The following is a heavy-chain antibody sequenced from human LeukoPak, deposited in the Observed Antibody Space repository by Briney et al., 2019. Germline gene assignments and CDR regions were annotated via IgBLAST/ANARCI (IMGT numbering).Heavy chain of an antibody. CDR1: GYTFTNYG. J-gene: IGHJ3*02. V-gene: IGHV1-3*01. Sequence: ASVKVSCKASGYTFTNYGISWVRQAPGQGLEWMGWINAGNGNTKYSQKFQGRVTITRDTSASTAYMELSSLRSEDTAVYYCARDRLSSGWFYDAFDIWGQGTMVTVSS. CDR3: ARDRLSSGWFYDAFDI. D-gene: IGHD6-19*01. CDR2: INAGNGNT.